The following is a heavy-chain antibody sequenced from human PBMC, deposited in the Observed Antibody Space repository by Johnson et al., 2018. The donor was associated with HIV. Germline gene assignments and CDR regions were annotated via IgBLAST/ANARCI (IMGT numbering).Heavy chain of an antibody. D-gene: IGHD2-8*02. CDR2: ISYDGSKK. Sequence: QVQLVESGGGVVQPGRSLRLSCAASGFTFSSYAMHWVRQAPGKGLEWVAVISYDGSKKYYADSVKGRLTISRDNSKNTLYLQKNSLRAEDTAVYYCARSMYWPDAFDIWGQGTMVTVSS. CDR3: ARSMYWPDAFDI. J-gene: IGHJ3*02. CDR1: GFTFSSYA. V-gene: IGHV3-30-3*01.